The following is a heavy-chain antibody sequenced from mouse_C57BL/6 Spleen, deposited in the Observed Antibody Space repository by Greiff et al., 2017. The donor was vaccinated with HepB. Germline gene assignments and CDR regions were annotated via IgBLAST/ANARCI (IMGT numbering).Heavy chain of an antibody. D-gene: IGHD1-1*01. CDR1: GYTFTSYW. J-gene: IGHJ1*03. V-gene: IGHV1-52*01. Sequence: QVQLQQPGAELVRPGSSVKLSCKASGYTFTSYWMHWVKQRPIQGLEWIGNIDPSDSETHYNQKFKDKATLTVDKSSSTAYMQHSSLTSEDSAVYYCAREGSYWYFDVWGTGTTVTVSS. CDR2: IDPSDSET. CDR3: AREGSYWYFDV.